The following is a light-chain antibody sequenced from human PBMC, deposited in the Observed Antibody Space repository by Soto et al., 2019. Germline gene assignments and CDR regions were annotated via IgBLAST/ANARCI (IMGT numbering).Light chain of an antibody. CDR2: DAS. CDR3: QHYNSYSEA. CDR1: QSVSSN. J-gene: IGKJ1*01. Sequence: VMTQSPATLSVSPGERAALSCRASQSVSSNLAWYQQKPGQAPRLLIYDASTRATAVPARFTASGSGTEFTLTISSLQSEDFATYYCQHYNSYSEAFGQGTKVELK. V-gene: IGKV3-15*01.